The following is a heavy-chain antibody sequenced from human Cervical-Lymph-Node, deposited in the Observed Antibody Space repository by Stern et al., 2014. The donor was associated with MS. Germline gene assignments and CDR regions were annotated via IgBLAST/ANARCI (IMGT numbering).Heavy chain of an antibody. J-gene: IGHJ5*02. CDR3: TRALRIADRPSPGGHWFDP. CDR2: INPKSGGT. V-gene: IGHV1-2*02. CDR1: GYIFTDYY. D-gene: IGHD6-6*01. Sequence: VQLVESGAEVEKPGASVKVSCKASGYIFTDYYLHWVRQAPGQGLEWMGRINPKSGGTSYAQSFQGRVTLSGDTSIPTAYMDLSRLTSDDTAVYYCTRALRIADRPSPGGHWFDPWGQGTLVIVSS.